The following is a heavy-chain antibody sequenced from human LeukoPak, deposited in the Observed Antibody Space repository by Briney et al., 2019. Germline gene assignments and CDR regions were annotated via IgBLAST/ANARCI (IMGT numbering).Heavy chain of an antibody. Sequence: ASVKVSCKASGYTFTSYYMHWVRQAPGQGLEWMGIINPSGGSTSYAQKFQGRVTMTRDTSTSTVYMELSSLRSEDAAVYYCASSFNWGMYYFDYWGQGTLVTVSS. D-gene: IGHD7-27*01. J-gene: IGHJ4*02. CDR1: GYTFTSYY. CDR3: ASSFNWGMYYFDY. V-gene: IGHV1-46*01. CDR2: INPSGGST.